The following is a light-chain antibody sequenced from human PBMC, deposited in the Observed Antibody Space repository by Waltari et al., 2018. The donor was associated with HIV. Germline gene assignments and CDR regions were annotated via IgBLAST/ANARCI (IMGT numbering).Light chain of an antibody. CDR2: EVR. V-gene: IGLV2-8*01. CDR3: SSYAGSWV. J-gene: IGLJ3*02. Sequence: QSALTQPPSASGSPGQSVTISCTGTSSDVGGYNYVSWYQQHPGKAPKLMIYEVRTRPSGVPDRFFGAKSGNTASLTVSGLQAEDEADYYCSSYAGSWVFGGGTKLTVL. CDR1: SSDVGGYNY.